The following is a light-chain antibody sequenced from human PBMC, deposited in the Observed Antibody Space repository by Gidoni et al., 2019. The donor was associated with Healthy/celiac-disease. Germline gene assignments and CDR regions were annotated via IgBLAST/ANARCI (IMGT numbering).Light chain of an antibody. CDR2: WAS. J-gene: IGKJ1*01. CDR3: QQYYSTPRT. Sequence: IVMTQSPDSLAVSLDERATINCKSSQSVLYSSNNKNYLAWYQQKPGQPPKLLIYWASTRESGVPDRLSGSGSGTDFTLTISSLQAEDVAVYYCQQYYSTPRTFGQGTKVEIK. V-gene: IGKV4-1*01. CDR1: QSVLYSSNNKNY.